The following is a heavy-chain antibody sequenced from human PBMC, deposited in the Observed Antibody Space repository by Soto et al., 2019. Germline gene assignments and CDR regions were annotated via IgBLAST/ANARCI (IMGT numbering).Heavy chain of an antibody. CDR1: RFTFSDYY. J-gene: IGHJ3*02. Sequence: GGSLRLSCAASRFTFSDYYMTWIRQAPGKGLEWVSYISSSGTGIYYPDSVKGRFTISRDNAKNSLYLQMSSMRAEDKAVYYCARAYSDAFDIWGQGTMVTVSS. CDR2: ISSSGTGI. D-gene: IGHD2-15*01. V-gene: IGHV3-11*01. CDR3: ARAYSDAFDI.